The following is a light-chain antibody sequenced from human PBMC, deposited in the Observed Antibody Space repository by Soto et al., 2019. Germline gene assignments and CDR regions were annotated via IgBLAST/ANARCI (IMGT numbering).Light chain of an antibody. CDR1: QSISSN. CDR2: DSS. CDR3: QQYNNWPRT. V-gene: IGKV3-15*01. J-gene: IGKJ1*01. Sequence: VMTQSPATLSVSPGEGATLACRSSQSISSNLAWYRQKPGQAPRLLIYDSSTRTTAFPARFSGSGSGTEFTLTIDSLQSEDFAVYYCQQYNNWPRTFGQGTKVDI.